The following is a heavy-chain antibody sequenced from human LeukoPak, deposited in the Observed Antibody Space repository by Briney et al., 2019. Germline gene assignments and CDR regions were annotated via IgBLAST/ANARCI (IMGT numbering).Heavy chain of an antibody. CDR1: RFTFSSYS. D-gene: IGHD5-18*01. J-gene: IGHJ4*02. CDR2: ISSSSSYI. CDR3: ARGVGGYSYGFDY. V-gene: IGHV3-21*01. Sequence: GGSLRLSCAASRFTFSSYSMNWVRQAPGKGLEWVSSISSSSSYIYYADSVKGRFTISRDNAKNSLYLQMNSLRAEDTAVYYCARGVGGYSYGFDYWGQGTLVTVSS.